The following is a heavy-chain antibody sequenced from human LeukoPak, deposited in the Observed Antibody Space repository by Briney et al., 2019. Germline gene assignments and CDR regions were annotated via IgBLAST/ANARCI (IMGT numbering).Heavy chain of an antibody. CDR2: INPSGGST. V-gene: IGHV1-46*01. J-gene: IGHJ3*01. CDR3: ARDDGYYGSGSYSPVF. CDR1: GYTFTSYY. D-gene: IGHD3-10*01. Sequence: ASVKVSCKASGYTFTSYYMHWVRQAPGQGLEWMGIINPSGGSTSYAQKFQGRVTMTRDTSTSTVYMELSSLGSEDTAVYYCARDDGYYGSGSYSPVFWGQGTMVTVSS.